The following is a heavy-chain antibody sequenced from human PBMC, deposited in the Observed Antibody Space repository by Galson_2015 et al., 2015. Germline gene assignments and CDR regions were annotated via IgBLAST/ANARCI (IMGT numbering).Heavy chain of an antibody. CDR3: AKVRSIKAVAGPHFDY. V-gene: IGHV3-30*18. Sequence: SLRLSCAASGLTFSNYGMHWVRQAPGKGLEWVAVISYDGSKKNYAASVKGRFIITRDNSNTPLHQKRNSLTAEDTAVYYCAKVRSIKAVAGPHFDYWRQGTLATVSS. CDR2: ISYDGSKK. CDR1: GLTFSNYG. J-gene: IGHJ4*02. D-gene: IGHD6-19*01.